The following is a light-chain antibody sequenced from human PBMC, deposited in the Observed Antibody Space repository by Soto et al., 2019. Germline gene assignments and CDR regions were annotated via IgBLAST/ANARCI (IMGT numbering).Light chain of an antibody. CDR2: GAS. CDR3: KQYKEWPPFT. Sequence: EIMMTQSPATLSVSPGERATLSCSASQSLSSNLGWYQQKPGQAPRLLILGASTRATGIPARFSGSGSGTEFTLSISSLQSEDFAVYYCKQYKEWPPFTFGQGTRLEIK. V-gene: IGKV3-15*01. J-gene: IGKJ5*01. CDR1: QSLSSN.